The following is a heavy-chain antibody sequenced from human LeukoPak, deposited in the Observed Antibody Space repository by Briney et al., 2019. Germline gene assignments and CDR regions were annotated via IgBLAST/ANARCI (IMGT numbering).Heavy chain of an antibody. CDR2: VYYGRSP. Sequence: SETLSLTCTVPGDSISRSTYYWAWIRQPPGKGLEWIGSVYYGRSPYFNPSLESRATISVDTSKNHFSLKMSSVTAADTAVYYCARSSGTRTFSYWGQGTLVTVSS. V-gene: IGHV4-39*02. CDR1: GDSISRSTYY. D-gene: IGHD6-25*01. J-gene: IGHJ4*02. CDR3: ARSSGTRTFSY.